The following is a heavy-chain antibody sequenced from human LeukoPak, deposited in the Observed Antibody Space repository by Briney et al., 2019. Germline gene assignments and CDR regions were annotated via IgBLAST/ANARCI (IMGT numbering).Heavy chain of an antibody. CDR1: GFTFDDYG. J-gene: IGHJ4*02. D-gene: IGHD6-13*01. Sequence: PGGSLRLSCAASGFTFDDYGMSWVRQVPGKGLEWVSGINWSGGSTDYADSVKGRFTISTDNDKNSLYLQVNSLRAEDTALYHCAKTGRFSSSWAYFDYWGQGTLVTVSS. CDR2: INWSGGST. V-gene: IGHV3-20*01. CDR3: AKTGRFSSSWAYFDY.